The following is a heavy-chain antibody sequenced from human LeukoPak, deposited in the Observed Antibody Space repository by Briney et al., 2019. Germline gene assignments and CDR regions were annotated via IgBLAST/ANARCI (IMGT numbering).Heavy chain of an antibody. J-gene: IGHJ6*03. V-gene: IGHV1-8*01. Sequence: ASVKVSCKASGYTFTSYDINWVRQATGQGLEWMGWMNPNGGNQGDAQKFQGRVTMTRNTSISTAYMELSSLRSEETAVYYCARFGGSDTPLLYYYYYYYMDVWGKGTTVTVSS. CDR1: GYTFTSYD. CDR3: ARFGGSDTPLLYYYYYYYMDV. D-gene: IGHD3-16*01. CDR2: MNPNGGNQ.